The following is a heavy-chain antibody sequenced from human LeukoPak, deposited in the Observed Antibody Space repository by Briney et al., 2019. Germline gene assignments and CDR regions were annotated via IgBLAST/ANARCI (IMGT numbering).Heavy chain of an antibody. Sequence: GASVKVSCKASGGTFSSYAISWVRQAPGQGLEWMGGIIAIFGTANYAQKFQGRVTITTDESTSTAYMELSSLRSEDTAVYYSARGSTLIWRYYFDYWGQGTLVTVSS. D-gene: IGHD2-21*01. J-gene: IGHJ4*02. CDR2: IIAIFGTA. CDR3: ARGSTLIWRYYFDY. V-gene: IGHV1-69*05. CDR1: GGTFSSYA.